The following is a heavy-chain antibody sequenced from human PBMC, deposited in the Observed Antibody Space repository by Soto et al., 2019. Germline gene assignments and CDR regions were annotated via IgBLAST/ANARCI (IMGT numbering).Heavy chain of an antibody. CDR2: INPNGSIT. J-gene: IGHJ4*02. CDR1: GYTFTHYY. CDR3: ATSANSAMALDY. V-gene: IGHV1-46*03. Sequence: QVQLVQSGAEVKKPGASVRVSCKASGYTFTHYYIHWVRQAPGQGLEWMGIINPNGSITTYAQKSQTGFSTTRVTQTITIIMKLSSLIVNDSAVYKCATSANSAMALDYSGQGTKGNVSS. D-gene: IGHD2-21*01.